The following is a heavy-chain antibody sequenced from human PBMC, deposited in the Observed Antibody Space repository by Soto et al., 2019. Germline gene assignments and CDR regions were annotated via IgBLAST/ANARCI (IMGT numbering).Heavy chain of an antibody. V-gene: IGHV2-5*02. CDR3: AHRRGYSSSWYPFDY. CDR2: IYWDDDK. CDR1: GFSLSTSGVG. Sequence: QITLKESGPTLVKPPQTLTLTCTFSGFSLSTSGVGVGWSRQPPGKALVWIALIYWDDDKRYSPSLKSRLTSTKDTSKNQVVLTMTNMDAVDTATYYCAHRRGYSSSWYPFDYWGQGTLVTVSS. J-gene: IGHJ4*02. D-gene: IGHD6-13*01.